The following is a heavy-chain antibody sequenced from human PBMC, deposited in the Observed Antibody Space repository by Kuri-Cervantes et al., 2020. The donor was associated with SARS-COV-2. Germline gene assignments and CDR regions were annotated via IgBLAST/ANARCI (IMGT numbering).Heavy chain of an antibody. CDR3: AKVEDSSSWYPSGGLFDY. CDR2: IYYSGST. Sequence: SETLSLTCTVSGGSISTYYWSWIRQPPGKGLEWIGYIYYSGSTNYNPSLESRITISVDTSKNQFSLKLSSVTAADTAVYYCAKVEDSSSWYPSGGLFDYWGQGTLVTVSS. CDR1: GGSISTYY. V-gene: IGHV4-59*08. D-gene: IGHD6-13*01. J-gene: IGHJ4*02.